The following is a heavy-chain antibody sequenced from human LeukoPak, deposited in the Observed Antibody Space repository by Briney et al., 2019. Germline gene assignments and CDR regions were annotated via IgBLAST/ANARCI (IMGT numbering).Heavy chain of an antibody. D-gene: IGHD2-8*02. CDR2: IFSSGGEI. CDR3: ATYRQVLLPFES. V-gene: IGHV3-23*01. Sequence: GSLRLSCAASGFTFSTFAMIWVRQPPGKGLEWVSSIFSSGGEIHYADSVRGRFTISRDNSKSTLSLQMNSLRAEDTAIYYCATYRQVLLPFESWGQGTLVTVSS. J-gene: IGHJ4*02. CDR1: GFTFSTFA.